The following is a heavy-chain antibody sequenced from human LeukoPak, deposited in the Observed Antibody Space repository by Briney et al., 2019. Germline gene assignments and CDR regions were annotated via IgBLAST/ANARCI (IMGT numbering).Heavy chain of an antibody. CDR3: AREGSSGYYLLY. CDR1: GYTFTGYY. V-gene: IGHV1-2*02. J-gene: IGHJ4*02. CDR2: INPNSGDT. D-gene: IGHD3-22*01. Sequence: ASVKVSYKASGYTFTGYYMHWVRQAPGQGLEWMGWINPNSGDTNFAQKFQGRVTMTRDTSISTAYMELSRLRSDDTAVYYCAREGSSGYYLLYWGQGTLVTVSS.